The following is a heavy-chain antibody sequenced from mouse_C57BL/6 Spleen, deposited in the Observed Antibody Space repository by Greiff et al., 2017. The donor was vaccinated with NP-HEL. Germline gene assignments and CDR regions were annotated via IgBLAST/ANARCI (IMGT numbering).Heavy chain of an antibody. CDR2: IYPRSGNT. V-gene: IGHV1-81*01. CDR3: ARGAAQATLDYAMDY. J-gene: IGHJ4*01. CDR1: GYTFTSYG. Sequence: QVHVKQSGAELARPGASVKLSCKASGYTFTSYGISWVKQRTGQGLEWIGEIYPRSGNTYYNEKFKGKATLTADKSSSTAYMELRSLTSEDSAVYFCARGAAQATLDYAMDYWGQGTSVTVSS. D-gene: IGHD3-2*02.